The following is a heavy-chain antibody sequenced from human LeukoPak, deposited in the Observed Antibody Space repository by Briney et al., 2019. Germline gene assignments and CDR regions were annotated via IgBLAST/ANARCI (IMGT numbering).Heavy chain of an antibody. Sequence: AGGSLRLSCAASGFTFDDYGMSWVRQAPGKGLEWVSGINWNGGSTGYADSVKGRLTISRDNDKNSLYLQMNSLRAEDTAVYYCARGRGVNYDSSGSSDFDYWGQGTLVTVSS. CDR1: GFTFDDYG. D-gene: IGHD3-22*01. V-gene: IGHV3-20*04. CDR3: ARGRGVNYDSSGSSDFDY. J-gene: IGHJ4*02. CDR2: INWNGGST.